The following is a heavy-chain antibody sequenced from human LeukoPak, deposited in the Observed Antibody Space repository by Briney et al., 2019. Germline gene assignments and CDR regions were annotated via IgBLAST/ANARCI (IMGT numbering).Heavy chain of an antibody. Sequence: PGGSLSLSCAPSGFTVSSNYMSWVRQAPGEGLEWVSVIFNDGSTDYADSVKGRFITSRDNSKNTLSLQMNSLRGEDTAVYYWARVDTVIYYFDYWGQGTLVTVSS. CDR3: ARVDTVIYYFDY. D-gene: IGHD5-18*01. V-gene: IGHV3-66*01. CDR2: IFNDGST. J-gene: IGHJ4*02. CDR1: GFTVSSNY.